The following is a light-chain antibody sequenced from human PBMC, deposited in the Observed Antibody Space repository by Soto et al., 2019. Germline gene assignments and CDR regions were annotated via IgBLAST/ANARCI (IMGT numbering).Light chain of an antibody. Sequence: QSALTQPASVSGSPGQSITISCTGTSSDVAAYDYVSWYQQHPGQAPKLIIYEVANRPSGVSSRFSGSKSGSTASLTTSGLQPEDEAHYYCSSYTIDSSVVFGGGTQLTVL. J-gene: IGLJ2*01. CDR1: SSDVAAYDY. V-gene: IGLV2-14*01. CDR2: EVA. CDR3: SSYTIDSSVV.